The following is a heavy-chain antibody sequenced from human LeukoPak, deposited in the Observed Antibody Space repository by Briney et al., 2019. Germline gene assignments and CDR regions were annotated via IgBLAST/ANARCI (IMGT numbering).Heavy chain of an antibody. J-gene: IGHJ4*02. Sequence: GGSLRLSCAASGFTFSGCWLSWVRQAPGKGLEWVANIKYDGTHKFYAGSVKGRFTISRDNAKNSLFLEMNSLTADDTAVYFCASSHDSSGNDWGQGTLVTVSS. D-gene: IGHD3-22*01. CDR3: ASSHDSSGND. V-gene: IGHV3-7*01. CDR2: IKYDGTHK. CDR1: GFTFSGCW.